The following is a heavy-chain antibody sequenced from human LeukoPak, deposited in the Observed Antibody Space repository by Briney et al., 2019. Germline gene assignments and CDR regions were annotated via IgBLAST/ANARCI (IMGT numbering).Heavy chain of an antibody. CDR2: IKQDGSEK. CDR3: ARDAVEAVAGNYFYYYMDV. V-gene: IGHV3-7*03. CDR1: GFTFSSYW. J-gene: IGHJ6*03. D-gene: IGHD6-19*01. Sequence: GGSLRLSCAASGFTFSSYWMSWVRQAPGKGLEWVANIKQDGSEKYYVDSVKGRFTISRDNAKNSLYLQMNSLRAEDTAVYYCARDAVEAVAGNYFYYYMDVWGKGTTVTISS.